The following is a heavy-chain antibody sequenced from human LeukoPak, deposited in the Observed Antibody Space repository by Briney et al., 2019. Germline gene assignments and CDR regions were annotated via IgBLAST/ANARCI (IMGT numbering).Heavy chain of an antibody. CDR3: ARHLRYCSSTSCYWNWFDP. V-gene: IGHV5-51*01. CDR2: IYPGDSDT. J-gene: IGHJ5*02. D-gene: IGHD2-2*01. Sequence: KTGESLKISCKGSGYSFTSYWIGWVRQMPGKGLEWMGIIYPGDSDTRYSPSFQGQVTISADKSINTAYLQWSSLKASDTAIYYCARHLRYCSSTSCYWNWFDPWGQGTLVTVSS. CDR1: GYSFTSYW.